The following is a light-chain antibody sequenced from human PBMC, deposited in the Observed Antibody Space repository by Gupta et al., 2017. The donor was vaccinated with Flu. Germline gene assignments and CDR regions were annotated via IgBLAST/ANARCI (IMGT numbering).Light chain of an antibody. CDR1: HSISSN. Sequence: APLSSSPGERATLSCRASHSISSNLAWYQQKPGQAPRLLIYGASIRATGIPARISGSGSGTEFTLTLSSLESEDSAVYYCQQYNNTPPLSFGGGTKVEIK. CDR3: QQYNNTPPLS. V-gene: IGKV3-15*01. CDR2: GAS. J-gene: IGKJ4*01.